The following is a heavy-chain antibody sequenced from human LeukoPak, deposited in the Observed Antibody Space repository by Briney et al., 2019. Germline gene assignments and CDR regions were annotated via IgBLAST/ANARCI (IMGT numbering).Heavy chain of an antibody. Sequence: GGSLRLSFAASGFTFSSYAMHWVRQAPGKGLEWVAVISYDGSNKYYADSVKGRFTISRDNSKNTLYMQMNSLRAEDTAVYFCARDPLSSSQRGYFDYWGQGTLVTVSS. D-gene: IGHD6-13*01. CDR1: GFTFSSYA. CDR2: ISYDGSNK. J-gene: IGHJ4*02. CDR3: ARDPLSSSQRGYFDY. V-gene: IGHV3-30-3*01.